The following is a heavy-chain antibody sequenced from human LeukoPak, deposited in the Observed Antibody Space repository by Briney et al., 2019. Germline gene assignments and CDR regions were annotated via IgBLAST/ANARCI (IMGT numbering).Heavy chain of an antibody. CDR1: GFTFSSYA. J-gene: IGHJ4*02. V-gene: IGHV3-53*01. Sequence: GGSLRLSCAASGFTFSSYAMHWVRQAPGKGLEWVSVIYSGGSTYYADSVKGRFTISRDNSKNTLYLQMNSLRAEDTAVYYCARMSGSSWYRYNFDYWGQGTLVTVSS. CDR3: ARMSGSSWYRYNFDY. CDR2: IYSGGST. D-gene: IGHD6-13*01.